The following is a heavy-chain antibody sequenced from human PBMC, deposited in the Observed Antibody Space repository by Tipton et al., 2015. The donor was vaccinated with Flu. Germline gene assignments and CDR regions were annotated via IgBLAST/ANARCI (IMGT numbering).Heavy chain of an antibody. J-gene: IGHJ4*02. CDR1: GGSINNFS. CDR3: ARGSLNIDY. Sequence: TLSLTCTVSGGSINNFSWSWIRQTAGKGLEWIGRIFTSGITDYTQSLKSRVTMSIDASKRQVSLRLNSVTAADTAVYYCARGSLNIDYWGQGILVTVSS. CDR2: IFTSGIT. V-gene: IGHV4-4*07.